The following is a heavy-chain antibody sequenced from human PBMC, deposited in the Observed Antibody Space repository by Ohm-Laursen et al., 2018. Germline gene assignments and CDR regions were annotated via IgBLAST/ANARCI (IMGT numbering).Heavy chain of an antibody. CDR1: GFTFSTFG. CDR2: IWYDGINK. CDR3: ARDRDAFDI. D-gene: IGHD3-10*01. J-gene: IGHJ3*02. Sequence: SLRLSCAASGFTFSTFGMHWVRQAPGKGLEWVAVIWYDGINKYYADSVKGRFTISRDNAKNSLYLQMNSLRAEDTAVYYCARDRDAFDIWGQGTMVTVSS. V-gene: IGHV3-33*01.